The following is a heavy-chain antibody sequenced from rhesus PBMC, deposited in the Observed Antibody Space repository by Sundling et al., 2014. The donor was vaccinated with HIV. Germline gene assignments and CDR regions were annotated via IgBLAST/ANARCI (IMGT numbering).Heavy chain of an antibody. CDR3: TREMVFDY. CDR1: GFNFSDHY. CDR2: IRDKAYGGTP. V-gene: IGHV3-184*01. D-gene: IGHD4-17*01. J-gene: IGHJ4*01. Sequence: EVQLVESGGGLVQPGGSLRVSCAASGFNFSDHYIFWVRQAPGKGLEWVGFIRDKAYGGTPEYAASVKGRFTISRDDSKSIAYLQMNSLKTEDTAVYYCTREMVFDYWGQGVLVTVSA.